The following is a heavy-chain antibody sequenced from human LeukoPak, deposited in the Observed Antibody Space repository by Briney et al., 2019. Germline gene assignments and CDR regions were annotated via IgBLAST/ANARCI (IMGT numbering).Heavy chain of an antibody. D-gene: IGHD3-10*02. CDR3: AILSVPGDYFDY. CDR1: GFTFSSYG. Sequence: HPGGSLRLSCAASGFTFSSYGMHWVRQAPGKGLEWVTFIRYDGSNKFYADSVKGRFTISRDNSKNTLYLQMNNLRVEDTAVYYCAILSVPGDYFDYWGQGTLVTVSS. J-gene: IGHJ4*02. V-gene: IGHV3-30*02. CDR2: IRYDGSNK.